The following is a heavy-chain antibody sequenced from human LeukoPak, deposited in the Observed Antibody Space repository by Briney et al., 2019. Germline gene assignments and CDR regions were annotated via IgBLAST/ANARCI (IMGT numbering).Heavy chain of an antibody. J-gene: IGHJ2*01. CDR2: ISSSSSSI. CDR1: GFTFSSYS. D-gene: IGHD4-17*01. CDR3: ARDQKGRTYGDPYWFFDL. Sequence: PGGSLRLSCAASGFTFSSYSMNWVRQAPGKGLDWVSSISSSSSSIYYADSMKGRFTISRDNVKNLLFLQMNSLRAEDTAIYYCARDQKGRTYGDPYWFFDLWGRGTLVSVSS. V-gene: IGHV3-21*06.